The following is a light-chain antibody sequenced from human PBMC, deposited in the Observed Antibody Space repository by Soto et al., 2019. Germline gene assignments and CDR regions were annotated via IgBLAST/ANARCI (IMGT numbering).Light chain of an antibody. J-gene: IGLJ3*02. Sequence: QLVLTQSPSASASLGASVKLTCTVSSGHSSYGIAWHQQQPEKGPRYLMKVNIDGSHNKGDGIPDRFSGSTSGAERYLTISSLQSEDEADYYCQTWGTGPLVFGGGTKLTVL. CDR2: VNIDGSH. V-gene: IGLV4-69*01. CDR1: SGHSSYG. CDR3: QTWGTGPLV.